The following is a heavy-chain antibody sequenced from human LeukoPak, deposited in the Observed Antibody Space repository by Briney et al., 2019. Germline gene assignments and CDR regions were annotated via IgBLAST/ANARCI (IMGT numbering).Heavy chain of an antibody. CDR3: ARDHGPYDAFDI. Sequence: SVKVSCKASGGTFSSYAISWVRQAPGQGLEWMGGIIPIFGTANYAQKFQGRVTIAADESTSTAYMELSSLRSEDTAVYYCARDHGPYDAFDIWGQGTMVTVSS. J-gene: IGHJ3*02. V-gene: IGHV1-69*13. CDR2: IIPIFGTA. CDR1: GGTFSSYA.